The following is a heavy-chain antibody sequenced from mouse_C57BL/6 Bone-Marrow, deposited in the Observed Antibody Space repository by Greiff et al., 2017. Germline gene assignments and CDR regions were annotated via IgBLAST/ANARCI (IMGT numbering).Heavy chain of an antibody. J-gene: IGHJ2*01. Sequence: EVQLQQSGPVLVKPGASVKMSCKASGYTFTDYYMNWVKQSHGKSLEWIGVINPYNGGTSYNQKFKGKATLTVDKSSSTAYMELNSLTSEDSAVYYCARRDGSKGYWGQGTTLTVSS. CDR1: GYTFTDYY. CDR2: INPYNGGT. CDR3: ARRDGSKGY. V-gene: IGHV1-19*01. D-gene: IGHD1-1*01.